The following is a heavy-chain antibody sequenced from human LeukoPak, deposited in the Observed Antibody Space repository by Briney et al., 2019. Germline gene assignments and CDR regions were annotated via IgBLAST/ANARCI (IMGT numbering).Heavy chain of an antibody. D-gene: IGHD4-17*01. J-gene: IGHJ6*02. CDR2: INPNSGGT. CDR3: ARANGDSFYYYYYGMDV. Sequence: ASVKVSCKASGYTFTGYYIHWVRQAPGQGLEWMGWINPNSGGTNYAQKFQGRVTMTRDTSISTAYMELSRLRSDDTAVYYCARANGDSFYYYYYGMDVWGQGTTVTVSS. V-gene: IGHV1-2*02. CDR1: GYTFTGYY.